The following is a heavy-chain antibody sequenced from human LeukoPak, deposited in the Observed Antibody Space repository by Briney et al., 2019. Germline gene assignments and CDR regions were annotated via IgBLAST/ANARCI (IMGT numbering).Heavy chain of an antibody. D-gene: IGHD3-22*01. J-gene: IGHJ3*02. Sequence: KSSETLSLTCTVSGGSISSGGYYWSWIRQFPGKGLEWIGYIYYTGSAYYNPSPESRVTISVDTSRNQYALKLSSVTAADTAVYFWARAYDNSNNYYFDAFDIWGLGTMVTVSS. CDR2: IYYTGSA. CDR1: GGSISSGGYY. V-gene: IGHV4-31*03. CDR3: ARAYDNSNNYYFDAFDI.